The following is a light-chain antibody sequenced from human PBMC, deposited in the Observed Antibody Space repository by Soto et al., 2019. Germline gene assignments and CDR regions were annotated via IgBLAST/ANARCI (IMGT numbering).Light chain of an antibody. CDR2: AAS. V-gene: IGKV1-9*01. CDR3: QQLNTYPYT. Sequence: DIQLTQSPSFLSTSVGDSVTIPCRASQGIGSLLAWYQQKPGKAPKLLVYAASTLQSGVPSRFSGSGSGTEFTLTISSLQPEDFATYYCQQLNTYPYTFGQGTKVEIK. CDR1: QGIGSL. J-gene: IGKJ2*01.